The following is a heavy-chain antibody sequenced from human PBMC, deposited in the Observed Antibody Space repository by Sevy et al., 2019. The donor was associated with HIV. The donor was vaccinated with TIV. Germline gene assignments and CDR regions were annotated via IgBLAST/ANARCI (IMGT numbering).Heavy chain of an antibody. Sequence: SETLSLTFAVYGGSFSGYYWNWIRQPPGKGLEWIGEINHSGSTNYNPSLKSRVTISVDTSKNQFSLKLSSVTAADTAVYYCARAAITMVRGVKSYYGMDVWGQGTTVTVS. CDR1: GGSFSGYY. CDR2: INHSGST. V-gene: IGHV4-34*01. CDR3: ARAAITMVRGVKSYYGMDV. D-gene: IGHD3-10*01. J-gene: IGHJ6*02.